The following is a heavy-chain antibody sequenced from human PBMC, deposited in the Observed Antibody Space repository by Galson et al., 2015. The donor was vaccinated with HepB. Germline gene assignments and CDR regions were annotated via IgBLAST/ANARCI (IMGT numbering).Heavy chain of an antibody. J-gene: IGHJ4*02. CDR3: ARGRTITGTFLGY. CDR2: INPNSGGT. Sequence: SVKVSCKASGYTFTGYYMHWVRQAPGQGLEWMGRINPNSGGTNYAQKFQGRVTMTRDTSISTAYMELSRLRSDDTAVYYCARGRTITGTFLGYWGRGTLVTVSS. V-gene: IGHV1-2*06. D-gene: IGHD1-7*01. CDR1: GYTFTGYY.